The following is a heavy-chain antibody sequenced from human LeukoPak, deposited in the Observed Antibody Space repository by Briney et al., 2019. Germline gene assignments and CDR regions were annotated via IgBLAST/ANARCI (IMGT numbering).Heavy chain of an antibody. V-gene: IGHV3-7*04. CDR2: IKEDGSEK. J-gene: IGHJ4*02. CDR3: ARGIVIDY. D-gene: IGHD1-26*01. CDR1: EFTFSASA. Sequence: GGSLRLSCAASEFTFSASAMSWVRQAPGKGLEWVANIKEDGSEKYYVDSVKGRFTISRDNAKNSLYLQMNSLRAEDASVYYCARGIVIDYWGQGTLVTVSS.